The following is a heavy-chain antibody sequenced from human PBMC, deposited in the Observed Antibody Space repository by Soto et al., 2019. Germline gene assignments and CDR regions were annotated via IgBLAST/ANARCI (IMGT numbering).Heavy chain of an antibody. CDR1: GFTFSSYG. CDR3: AKASIAARLYYYYGMDV. CDR2: IWYDGSNK. V-gene: IGHV3-33*06. D-gene: IGHD6-6*01. J-gene: IGHJ6*02. Sequence: QVQLVESGGGVVQPGRSLRLSCAASGFTFSSYGMHWVRQAPGKGLEWVAVIWYDGSNKYYADSVKGRFTISRDNSKNTLYLQMNSLRAEDTAVYYCAKASIAARLYYYYGMDVWGQGTTVTVSS.